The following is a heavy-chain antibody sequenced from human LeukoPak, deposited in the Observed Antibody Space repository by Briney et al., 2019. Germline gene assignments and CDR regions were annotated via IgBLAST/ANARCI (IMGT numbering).Heavy chain of an antibody. V-gene: IGHV3-21*01. J-gene: IGHJ4*02. CDR3: ARDSSGYVDY. D-gene: IGHD6-19*01. Sequence: GGSLRLSCAASGFTFSSYTMHWVRQAPGKGLEWVSSISSSNSYIYYAGSVTGRVTISKDNSKNSLYLQMTGLRAEDTAVYSCARDSSGYVDYWGQGTLVTVSS. CDR2: ISSSNSYI. CDR1: GFTFSSYT.